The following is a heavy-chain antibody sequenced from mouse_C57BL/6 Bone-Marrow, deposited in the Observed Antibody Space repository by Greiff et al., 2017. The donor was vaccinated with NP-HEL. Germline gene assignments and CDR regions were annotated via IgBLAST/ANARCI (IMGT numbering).Heavy chain of an antibody. CDR1: GFSLSTSGMG. CDR2: IYWDDDK. J-gene: IGHJ4*01. CDR3: ARRDLRLRAMDY. Sequence: QVTLKESGPGILQSSQTLSLTCSFSGFSLSTSGMGVSWIRQPSGKGLEWLAHIYWDDDKRYNPSLKSRLTISKDTSRNQVFLKITSVDTADTATYYCARRDLRLRAMDYWGQGTSVTVSS. V-gene: IGHV8-12*01. D-gene: IGHD3-2*02.